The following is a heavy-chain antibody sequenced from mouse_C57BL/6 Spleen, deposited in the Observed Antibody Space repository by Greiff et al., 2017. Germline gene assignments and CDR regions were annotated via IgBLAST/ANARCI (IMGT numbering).Heavy chain of an antibody. CDR1: GFSLTSYG. CDR2: LWGDGST. J-gene: IGHJ3*01. Sequence: QVQLKESGPGLVAPSQSLSITCTVSGFSLTSYGVSWVRQPPGKGLEWLGVLWGDGSTNYHSALISNLSISKDNSKSQVFLKLNSLQTDDTATYYCAKPELWYSQTWFAYWGQGTLVTVSA. D-gene: IGHD2-1*01. V-gene: IGHV2-3*01. CDR3: AKPELWYSQTWFAY.